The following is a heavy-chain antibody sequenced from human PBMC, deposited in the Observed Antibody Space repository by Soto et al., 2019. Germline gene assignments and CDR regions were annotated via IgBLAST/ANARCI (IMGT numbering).Heavy chain of an antibody. V-gene: IGHV4-59*06. D-gene: IGHD6-13*01. CDR1: GGSISSYY. CDR2: IYYSGST. J-gene: IGHJ3*02. Sequence: PSETLSLTCTVSGGSISSYYWSWIRQPPGKGLEWIGYIYYSGSTYYNPSLKSRVTISVDTSKNQFSLKLSSVTAADTAVYYCASSSWPRDIWGQGTMVTVSS. CDR3: ASSSWPRDI.